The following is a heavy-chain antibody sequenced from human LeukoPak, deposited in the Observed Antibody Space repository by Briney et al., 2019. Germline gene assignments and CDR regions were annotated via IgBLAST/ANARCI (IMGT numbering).Heavy chain of an antibody. J-gene: IGHJ5*02. CDR2: INHSGST. D-gene: IGHD6-13*01. Sequence: SETLSLTCAVYGGSFSGYYWSWIRQPPGKGLEWIGEINHSGSTNYNPSLKSRVTISVDTSKNQSSLKLSSVTAADTAVYYCARDRPGGYSSSCCWFDPWGQGTLVTVSS. CDR1: GGSFSGYY. CDR3: ARDRPGGYSSSCCWFDP. V-gene: IGHV4-34*01.